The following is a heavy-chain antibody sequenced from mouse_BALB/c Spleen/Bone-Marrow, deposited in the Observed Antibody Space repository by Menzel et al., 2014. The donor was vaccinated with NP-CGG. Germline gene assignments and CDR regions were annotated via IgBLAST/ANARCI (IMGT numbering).Heavy chain of an antibody. CDR1: GYTFTSYY. D-gene: IGHD2-2*01. CDR3: AICYGYDEFAY. V-gene: IGHV1S56*01. J-gene: IGHJ3*01. CDR2: IYPGDGST. Sequence: QVQLQQSGPELVKPGASVKMSCKASGYTFTSYYIHWVKQRPGQGLEWIGWIYPGDGSTKYNEKFKGKTTLTADKSSSTAYMLLNSLTSEDSAIYFCAICYGYDEFAYWGQGTLVTVSA.